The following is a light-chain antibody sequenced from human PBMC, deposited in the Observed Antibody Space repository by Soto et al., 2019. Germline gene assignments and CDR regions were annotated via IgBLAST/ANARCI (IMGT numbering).Light chain of an antibody. Sequence: QITQSPSTLSGSVGDRVTITCRASQTISSWLAWYQQKPGKAPKLLIYKASTLKSGVPSRFSGSGSGTEFTLTISSLQPDDFATYYCQHYNSYSEAFGQGTKVDIK. V-gene: IGKV1-5*03. CDR2: KAS. J-gene: IGKJ1*01. CDR3: QHYNSYSEA. CDR1: QTISSW.